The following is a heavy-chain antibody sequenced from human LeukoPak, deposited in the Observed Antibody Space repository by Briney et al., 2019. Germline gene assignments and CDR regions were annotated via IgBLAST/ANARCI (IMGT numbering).Heavy chain of an antibody. CDR1: GFTFNTYA. Sequence: GGSLRLSCAASGFTFNTYAMSWVRQAPGKGLKWLSTISGSGRSTYYADSVKGRFTISRDNSNNTLYLQMTGLSADDTAVFFCAKDQSDVAVAYFFDSWGQGTLVTVSS. V-gene: IGHV3-23*01. CDR3: AKDQSDVAVAYFFDS. J-gene: IGHJ4*02. CDR2: ISGSGRST. D-gene: IGHD6-19*01.